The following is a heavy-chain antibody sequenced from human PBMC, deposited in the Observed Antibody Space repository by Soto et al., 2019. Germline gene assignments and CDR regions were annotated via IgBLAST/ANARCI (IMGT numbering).Heavy chain of an antibody. CDR1: GFPVSTNY. D-gene: IGHD3-10*01. CDR3: AGGPNRGY. Sequence: VQLVESGGAWVQPGGPRRLSGAASGFPVSTNYMSWVRQAPGKGLEGVSLIYSSGGTYYADSVKGRFTISRDNSRNTLYLQMNGLRVEDTAVYYCAGGPNRGYWGQGTLVTVSP. J-gene: IGHJ4*02. V-gene: IGHV3-66*01. CDR2: IYSSGGT.